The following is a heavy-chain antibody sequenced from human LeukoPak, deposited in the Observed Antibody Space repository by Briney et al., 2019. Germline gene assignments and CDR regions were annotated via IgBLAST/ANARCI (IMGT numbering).Heavy chain of an antibody. CDR3: ASYLRNYFDY. J-gene: IGHJ4*02. V-gene: IGHV4-39*01. CDR1: GGSISSSSYY. Sequence: SETLSLTCTVSGGSISSSSYYWGWIRQPPGKGLEWIGSIYYSGSTYYNPSLKSRVTISVDTSKNQFSLKLSSVTAADTAVYYYASYLRNYFDYWGQGTLVTVSS. CDR2: IYYSGST.